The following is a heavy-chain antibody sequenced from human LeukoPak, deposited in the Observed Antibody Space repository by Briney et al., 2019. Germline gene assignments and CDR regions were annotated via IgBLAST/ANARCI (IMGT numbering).Heavy chain of an antibody. Sequence: ASVKVSCKASGYTFSSYYMHWVRQAPGQGLEWMGIINPSGGSTKYAQKFQGRVTITADESTSTAYMELSSLRSEDTAVYYCARSQDKIAAAGGDWGQGTLVTVS. V-gene: IGHV1-46*01. J-gene: IGHJ4*02. CDR1: GYTFSSYY. CDR3: ARSQDKIAAAGGD. CDR2: INPSGGST. D-gene: IGHD6-13*01.